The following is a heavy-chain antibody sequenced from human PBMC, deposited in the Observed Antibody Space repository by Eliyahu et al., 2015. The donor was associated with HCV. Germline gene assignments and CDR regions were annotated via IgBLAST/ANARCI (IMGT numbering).Heavy chain of an antibody. Sequence: EVQLVESGGGLVKPGGSLRLSCAASGFSFSPYTMNWVPQAPGEGLEWVSSIESSSKLIYYADSVRGRFTVSRDNAKSSLFLQMNSLRAEDTALYYCAREILGEDFDYWGQGTLVTVSS. J-gene: IGHJ4*02. CDR3: AREILGEDFDY. CDR2: IESSSKLI. D-gene: IGHD1-26*01. V-gene: IGHV3-21*01. CDR1: GFSFSPYT.